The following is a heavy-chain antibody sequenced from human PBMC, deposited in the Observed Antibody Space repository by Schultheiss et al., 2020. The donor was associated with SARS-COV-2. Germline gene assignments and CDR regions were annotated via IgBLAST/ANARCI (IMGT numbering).Heavy chain of an antibody. CDR3: ARAPVYDFCSGYYNREGALDV. CDR1: GGAFSNYA. D-gene: IGHD3-3*01. CDR2: INPSGGST. Sequence: ASVKVSCKTSGGAFSNYAISWVRQAPGQGLEWMGIINPSGGSTSYAQKFQGRVTMTRDTSTSTVYMELSSLRSDDTAVYYCARAPVYDFCSGYYNREGALDVWGQGTTVTVSS. J-gene: IGHJ6*02. V-gene: IGHV1-46*01.